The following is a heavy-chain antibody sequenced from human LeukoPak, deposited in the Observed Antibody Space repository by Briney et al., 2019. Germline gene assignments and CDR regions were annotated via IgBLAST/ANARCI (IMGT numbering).Heavy chain of an antibody. J-gene: IGHJ5*02. CDR1: GGAFSGYY. V-gene: IGHV4-34*01. Sequence: SETLSLTCAVYGGAFSGYYWSGVREPPGKGLEWSGEINHSGSTNYNPSIKSRVTISVDTSKNQFSLNLTSVTAADTAVYYCARLYIGGYSRSTNYNWFDPWGQGTLVTVSS. D-gene: IGHD6-13*01. CDR3: ARLYIGGYSRSTNYNWFDP. CDR2: INHSGST.